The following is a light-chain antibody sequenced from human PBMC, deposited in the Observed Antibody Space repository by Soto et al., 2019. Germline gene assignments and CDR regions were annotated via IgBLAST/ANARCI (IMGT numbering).Light chain of an antibody. V-gene: IGKV3-11*01. CDR1: KGVSTY. CDR3: HHRNDWPHT. CDR2: SAS. Sequence: EIVLTQSPGALSLSPGESATLSCRASKGVSTYVAWYQQKPGQAPRLLIYSASNRATGIPARFSGSGSATDFTLTISSLEPEDSAVYYCHHRNDWPHTFGQGTKVEIK. J-gene: IGKJ2*01.